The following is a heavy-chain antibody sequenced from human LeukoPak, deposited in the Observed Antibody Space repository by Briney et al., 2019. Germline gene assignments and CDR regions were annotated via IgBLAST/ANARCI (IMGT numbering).Heavy chain of an antibody. CDR2: IIPILGIA. Sequence: GASVKVSCKASGGTFSSYAISWVRQAPGQGLEWMGRIIPILGIANYAQKFQGRVTITADKSTSTAYMELSSLRSEDTAVYYCATSKPGGYYDSSGYLRAFDIWGQGTMVTVSS. V-gene: IGHV1-69*04. D-gene: IGHD3-22*01. J-gene: IGHJ3*02. CDR3: ATSKPGGYYDSSGYLRAFDI. CDR1: GGTFSSYA.